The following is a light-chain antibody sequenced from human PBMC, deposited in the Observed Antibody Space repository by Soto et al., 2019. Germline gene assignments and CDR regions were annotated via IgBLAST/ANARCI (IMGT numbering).Light chain of an antibody. CDR3: SSYTSNNTPFV. V-gene: IGLV2-14*01. CDR1: SSDVGNYIY. CDR2: EVS. Sequence: QSALTQAAAVSGSPGQSITISCTGTSSDVGNYIYVSWFQHHPGKAPKLMIYEVSNRPSGVSNRFSASKSGNTASLTISGLQAEDEADYYCSSYTSNNTPFVFGTGTKVTVL. J-gene: IGLJ1*01.